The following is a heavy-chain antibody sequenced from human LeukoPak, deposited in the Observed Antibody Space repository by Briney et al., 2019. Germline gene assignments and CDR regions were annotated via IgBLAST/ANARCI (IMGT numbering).Heavy chain of an antibody. CDR2: ISDSGGGT. D-gene: IGHD3-22*01. J-gene: IGHJ4*02. Sequence: GGSLRLSCAVSGITLSWVRQAPGKGLEWVAGISDSGGGTNYADSVKGRFTISRDNPKNTLYLQMNSLRAEDTAVYFCAKRGVVIRVILVGFHKEAYYFDSWGQGALVTVSS. CDR3: AKRGVVIRVILVGFHKEAYYFDS. CDR1: GITLS. V-gene: IGHV3-23*01.